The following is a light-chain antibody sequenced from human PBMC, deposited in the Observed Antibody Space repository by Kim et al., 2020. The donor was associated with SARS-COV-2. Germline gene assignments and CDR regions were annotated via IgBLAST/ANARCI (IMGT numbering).Light chain of an antibody. J-gene: IGKJ1*01. CDR3: QQYHSFIT. CDR1: QIINSC. Sequence: SASGGARVNLTCRASQIINSCLAWYHQKPWKAPKLLLYKATGLQSGVPSRFSGSGSGTEFTLTISGLQPDDFATYYCQQYHSFITFGQGTKVDIK. V-gene: IGKV1-5*03. CDR2: KAT.